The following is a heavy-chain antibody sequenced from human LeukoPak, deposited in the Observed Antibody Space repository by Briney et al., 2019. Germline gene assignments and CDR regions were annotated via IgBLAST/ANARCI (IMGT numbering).Heavy chain of an antibody. J-gene: IGHJ6*02. Sequence: SSETLSLTCTVSGGSISSYYWSWIRQPPGKGLEWIGHIYYSGNTNYNPSLKSRVTISVDTSKNQFSLKLRSVTAADTAVYYCARESRPRGRDGYNKNHYGMEVWGQGTTVTVSS. CDR1: GGSISSYY. D-gene: IGHD5-24*01. CDR3: ARESRPRGRDGYNKNHYGMEV. CDR2: IYYSGNT. V-gene: IGHV4-59*01.